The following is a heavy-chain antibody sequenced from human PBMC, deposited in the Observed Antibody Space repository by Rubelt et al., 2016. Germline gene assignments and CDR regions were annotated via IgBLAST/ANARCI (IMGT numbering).Heavy chain of an antibody. J-gene: IGHJ4*02. D-gene: IGHD1-26*01. Sequence: SYSMNWVRQAPGKGLEWVSYISSSSSTIYYADSVKGRFTISRDNAKNSLYLQMNSLRAEDTAVYYCARDMEGWLVGAIAYWGQGTLVTVSS. CDR3: ARDMEGWLVGAIAY. V-gene: IGHV3-48*01. CDR2: ISSSSSTI. CDR1: SYS.